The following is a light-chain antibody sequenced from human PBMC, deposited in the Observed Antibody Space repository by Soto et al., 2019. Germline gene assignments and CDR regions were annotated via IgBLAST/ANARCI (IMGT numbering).Light chain of an antibody. CDR3: QQYNDWPPIT. V-gene: IGKV3-15*01. CDR2: YAS. J-gene: IGKJ5*01. Sequence: EIIMTQSPVTLSVSPGERATLSCMASQSVSNNLAWYQQKPGQAPRLLIYYASTRATGIPARFSGSGSGTEFTLTISSLQSEDFALYYCQQYNDWPPITFGQGTRLEIK. CDR1: QSVSNN.